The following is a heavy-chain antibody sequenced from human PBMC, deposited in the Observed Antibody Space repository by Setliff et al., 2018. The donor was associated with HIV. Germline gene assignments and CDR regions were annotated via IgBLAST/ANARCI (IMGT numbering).Heavy chain of an antibody. J-gene: IGHJ4*02. V-gene: IGHV4-31*03. Sequence: SETLSLTCTVSGGSISSGGYYWSWIRQHPGKGLEWIGYIYYSGSTYYNPSLKSRVTISVDTSKNQFSLKLSSVTAADTAVYYCARATFEQLGNFDCWGQGTLVTVSS. CDR3: ARATFEQLGNFDC. CDR1: GGSISSGGYY. D-gene: IGHD6-6*01. CDR2: IYYSGST.